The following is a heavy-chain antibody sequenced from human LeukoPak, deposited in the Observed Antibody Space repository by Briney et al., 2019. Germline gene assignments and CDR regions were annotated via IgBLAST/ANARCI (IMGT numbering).Heavy chain of an antibody. CDR2: ISGHNGET. V-gene: IGHV1-18*04. CDR1: GYTFTGYG. J-gene: IGHJ5*02. D-gene: IGHD3-10*01. Sequence: ASVKVSCKTSGYTFTGYGVSWVRQAPGQGFEWMAWISGHNGETKYAQRFQGRLTLTTDTPTSTAYMELRSLKSDDTATYYCARDVGLGFYPGSGKYHSWGQGTLVTVSS. CDR3: ARDVGLGFYPGSGKYHS.